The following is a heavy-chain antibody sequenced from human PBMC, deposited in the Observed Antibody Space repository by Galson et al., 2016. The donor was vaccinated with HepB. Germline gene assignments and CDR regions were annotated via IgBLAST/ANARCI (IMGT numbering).Heavy chain of an antibody. CDR1: GFTFSNYW. J-gene: IGHJ4*02. Sequence: SLRLSCAGYGFTFSNYWLSWVRQPPGKGLQWVAKIRNDGSERFYAKSVKGRFTISRDNSNNSLFLEMNSLRVDDTAVYFCAKRRVAVAATLLHDFDSWGQGTQVIVAS. D-gene: IGHD2-15*01. V-gene: IGHV3-7*01. CDR3: AKRRVAVAATLLHDFDS. CDR2: IRNDGSER.